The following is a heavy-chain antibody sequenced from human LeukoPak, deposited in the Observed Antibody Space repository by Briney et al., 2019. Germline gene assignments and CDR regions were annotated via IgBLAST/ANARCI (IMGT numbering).Heavy chain of an antibody. V-gene: IGHV1-8*01. CDR2: MNPNSGNT. Sequence: ASVKVSCKASGYTFTSYDINWVRQATGQELEWMGWMNPNSGNTGYAQKFQGRVTMTRNTSISTAYMELSSLRSEDTAVYYCAREKWPLKAFDYWGQGTLVTVSS. D-gene: IGHD5-12*01. CDR1: GYTFTSYD. CDR3: AREKWPLKAFDY. J-gene: IGHJ4*02.